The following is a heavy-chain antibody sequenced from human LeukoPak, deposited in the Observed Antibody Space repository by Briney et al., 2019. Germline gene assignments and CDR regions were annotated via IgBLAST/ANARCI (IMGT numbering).Heavy chain of an antibody. J-gene: IGHJ3*02. V-gene: IGHV3-23*01. D-gene: IGHD3-22*01. CDR2: VSGSGGST. CDR3: AKERQYYYDSSGYYIIHDAFDI. CDR1: GFTFSSYG. Sequence: GGSLRLSCAASGFTFSSYGMSWVRQAPGKGLEGVSVVSGSGGSTHYADSVKGRFTISRDKSKNTLYLQMNSLRAEDTAVYYCAKERQYYYDSSGYYIIHDAFDIWGQGTMVTVSS.